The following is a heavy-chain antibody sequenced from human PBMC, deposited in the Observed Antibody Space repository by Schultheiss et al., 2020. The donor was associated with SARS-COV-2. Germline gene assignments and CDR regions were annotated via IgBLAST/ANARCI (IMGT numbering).Heavy chain of an antibody. CDR1: GFTFSSYE. Sequence: GGSLRLSCAASGFTFSSYEMNWVRQAPGKGLEWVSYISSSGSTIYYADSVKGRFTISRDNAKNSLYLQMNSLRAEDTAVYYCARDSHRISIAAAGTPYGMDVWGQGTTVTVSS. D-gene: IGHD6-13*01. CDR3: ARDSHRISIAAAGTPYGMDV. CDR2: ISSSGSTI. J-gene: IGHJ6*02. V-gene: IGHV3-48*03.